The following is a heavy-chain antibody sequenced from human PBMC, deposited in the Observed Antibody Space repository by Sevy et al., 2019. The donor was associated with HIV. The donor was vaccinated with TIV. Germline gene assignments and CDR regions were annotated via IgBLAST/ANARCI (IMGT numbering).Heavy chain of an antibody. CDR2: IRNKANSYAT. Sequence: GGSLRLSCAASGFTFSGSAMHWVRQASGKGLEWVGRIRNKANSYATAYAASVKGRFTISRDDSKTTAYLQMISLKTEATAVYSCTRCMEWVGISCFDYWGQGTLVTVSS. J-gene: IGHJ4*02. CDR3: TRCMEWVGISCFDY. D-gene: IGHD3-3*01. CDR1: GFTFSGSA. V-gene: IGHV3-73*01.